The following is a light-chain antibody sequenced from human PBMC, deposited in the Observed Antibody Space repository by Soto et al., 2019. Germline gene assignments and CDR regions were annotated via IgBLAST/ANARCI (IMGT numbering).Light chain of an antibody. CDR2: DAS. Sequence: EIVMTQSPATLSVSPGERASLSCRASQSVFSSLAWYQQKPGQAPRLLIYDASNRATGVPARFSGSWYGTDGNLNISSLETEDGEVYYCQQRNFRPLTFGGGTKVDIK. CDR1: QSVFSS. V-gene: IGKV3-11*01. CDR3: QQRNFRPLT. J-gene: IGKJ4*01.